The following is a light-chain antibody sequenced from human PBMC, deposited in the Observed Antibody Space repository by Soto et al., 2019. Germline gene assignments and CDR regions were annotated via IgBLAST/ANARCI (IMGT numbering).Light chain of an antibody. J-gene: IGKJ5*01. V-gene: IGKV3-15*01. CDR3: QQYNNWPPVA. Sequence: EIVLTQNPGTLSLSQGDKATVSCRARQSVSSNLAWYQQKPGQAPRLLIYGASTRATGIPARFSVIGSGTEFTLTISSLQFEDFAVYYCQQYNNWPPVACGQGTRLEIK. CDR1: QSVSSN. CDR2: GAS.